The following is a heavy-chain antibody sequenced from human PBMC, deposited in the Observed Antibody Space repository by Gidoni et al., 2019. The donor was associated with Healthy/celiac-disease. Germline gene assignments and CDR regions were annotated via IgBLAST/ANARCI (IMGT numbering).Heavy chain of an antibody. CDR1: GGSISSGGYY. CDR2: IYYSGST. CDR3: ARDGGGDCCYFDY. Sequence: QVPLQESGPGLVKPSQTLSLTCTVSGGSISSGGYYWSWSRQHPGKGLEWIGYIYYSGSTYYNPSLKSRVTISVDTSKNQFSLKLSSVTAADTAVYYCARDGGGDCCYFDYWGQGTLVTVSS. J-gene: IGHJ4*02. V-gene: IGHV4-31*03. D-gene: IGHD2-21*01.